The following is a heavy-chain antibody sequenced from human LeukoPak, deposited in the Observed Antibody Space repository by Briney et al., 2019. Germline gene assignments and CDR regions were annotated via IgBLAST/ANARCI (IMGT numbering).Heavy chain of an antibody. CDR3: AIRIYYYDSSESAFDI. J-gene: IGHJ3*02. Sequence: SVKVSCKASGGTFSSYAISWVRQAPGQGLEWMGGIIPIFGTANYAQKFQGRVTITADESTSTAYMELSSLRSEDTAVYYCAIRIYYYDSSESAFDIWGQGTMVTVSS. D-gene: IGHD3-22*01. CDR2: IIPIFGTA. CDR1: GGTFSSYA. V-gene: IGHV1-69*01.